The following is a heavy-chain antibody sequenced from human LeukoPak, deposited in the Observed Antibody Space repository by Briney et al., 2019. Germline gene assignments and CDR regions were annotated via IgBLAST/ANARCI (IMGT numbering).Heavy chain of an antibody. D-gene: IGHD5-18*01. CDR1: GGSISSYY. Sequence: SETLSLTCTVSGGSISSYYWSWIRQPPGKGLEWIGYIYYSGSTNYSPSLKSRVTISVDTSKNQFSLKLSSVTAADTAVYYCARDSAIVSYYGMDVWGQGTTVTVSS. CDR2: IYYSGST. V-gene: IGHV4-59*01. J-gene: IGHJ6*02. CDR3: ARDSAIVSYYGMDV.